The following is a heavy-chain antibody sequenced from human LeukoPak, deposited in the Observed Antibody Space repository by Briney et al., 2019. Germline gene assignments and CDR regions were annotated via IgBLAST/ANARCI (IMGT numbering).Heavy chain of an antibody. J-gene: IGHJ4*02. CDR3: ARGGGYSSGWEFDY. V-gene: IGHV4-59*01. CDR1: GGSISSYY. Sequence: SETLPLTCTVSGGSISSYYWSWIRQPPGKGLEWIGYIYYSGSTNYNPSLKSRVTISVDTSKNQFSLKLSSATAADTAVYYCARGGGYSSGWEFDYWGQGTLVTVSS. D-gene: IGHD6-19*01. CDR2: IYYSGST.